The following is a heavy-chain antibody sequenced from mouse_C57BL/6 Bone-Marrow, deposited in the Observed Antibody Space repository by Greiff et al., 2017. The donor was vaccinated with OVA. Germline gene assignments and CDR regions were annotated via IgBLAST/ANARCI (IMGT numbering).Heavy chain of an antibody. Sequence: QVQLQQPGAELVRPGSSVKLSCKASGYTFTSYWMDWVKQRPGQGLEWIGNIYPSDSETHYNQKFKDKATLTVDKSSSTAYMQLSSLTSEDSAVYYCARKVYGSSLVDYWGQRTSVTVSS. V-gene: IGHV1-61*01. CDR1: GYTFTSYW. CDR2: IYPSDSET. D-gene: IGHD1-1*01. CDR3: ARKVYGSSLVDY. J-gene: IGHJ4*01.